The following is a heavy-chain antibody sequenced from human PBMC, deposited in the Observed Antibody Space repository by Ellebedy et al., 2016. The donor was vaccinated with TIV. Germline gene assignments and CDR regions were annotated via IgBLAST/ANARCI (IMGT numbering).Heavy chain of an antibody. CDR2: IYSSGST. J-gene: IGHJ4*02. Sequence: MPSETLSLTCTVSGGSISSSSNYWGWIRQPPGKGLEWIGSIYSSGSTYYNPSLKSRVTISVDTSKNQFSLKLSSVTAADTAVYYCARQEAMVRRVTDYWGQGTLVTVSS. D-gene: IGHD3-10*01. V-gene: IGHV4-39*01. CDR1: GGSISSSSNY. CDR3: ARQEAMVRRVTDY.